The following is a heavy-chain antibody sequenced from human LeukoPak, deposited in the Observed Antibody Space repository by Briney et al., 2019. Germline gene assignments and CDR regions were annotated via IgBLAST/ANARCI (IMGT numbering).Heavy chain of an antibody. Sequence: GGSLRLSCAASGFTFSSYAMHWVRQAPGKGLEWVAVISYDGSNKYYADSVKGRFTISRDNSKNTLYLQMNSLRAEDTAVYYCAREDPLDCSSTSCYTRVLDYWGQGTLVTVSS. D-gene: IGHD2-2*02. CDR1: GFTFSSYA. CDR3: AREDPLDCSSTSCYTRVLDY. J-gene: IGHJ4*02. V-gene: IGHV3-30-3*01. CDR2: ISYDGSNK.